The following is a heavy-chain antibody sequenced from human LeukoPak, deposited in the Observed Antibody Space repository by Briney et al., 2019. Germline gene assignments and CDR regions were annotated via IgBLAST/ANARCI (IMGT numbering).Heavy chain of an antibody. Sequence: GGSLRLSCAASGFTFSSYGMHWVRQAPGKGLEWVAVISYDGSNKYYADSVKGRFTISRDNSKNTLYLQMNSLRDEDTAVYYCAKVPTPIAVAGRFDYWGQ. CDR2: ISYDGSNK. D-gene: IGHD6-19*01. J-gene: IGHJ4*02. V-gene: IGHV3-30*18. CDR1: GFTFSSYG. CDR3: AKVPTPIAVAGRFDY.